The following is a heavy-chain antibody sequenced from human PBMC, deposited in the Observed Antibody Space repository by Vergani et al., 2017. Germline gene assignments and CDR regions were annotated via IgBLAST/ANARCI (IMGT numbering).Heavy chain of an antibody. CDR1: GGSISSGGYS. J-gene: IGHJ4*02. CDR3: ARHDPGIAAAGTSPYYFDY. CDR2: IYYSGST. D-gene: IGHD6-13*01. V-gene: IGHV4-30-2*03. Sequence: QLQLQESGSGLLKPSQTLSLTCAVSGGSISSGGYSWSWIRQPPGKGLEWIGSIYYSGSTYYNPSLKSRVTISVDTSKNQFSLKLSSVTAADTAVYYCARHDPGIAAAGTSPYYFDYWGQGTLVTVSS.